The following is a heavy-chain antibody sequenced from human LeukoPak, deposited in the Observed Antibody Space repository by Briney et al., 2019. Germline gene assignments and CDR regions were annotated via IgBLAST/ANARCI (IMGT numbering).Heavy chain of an antibody. J-gene: IGHJ4*02. D-gene: IGHD5-18*01. CDR1: GFTFSSYW. CDR3: AKDQGFSYYYLDY. CDR2: INTDGSST. V-gene: IGHV3-74*01. Sequence: GGSLRLSCAASGFTFSSYWMHWVRQAPGKGLVWVSRINTDGSSTSYADCVKGRFTISRDNSKNTVYLQMSSLSAEDTAIYYCAKDQGFSYYYLDYWGQGILVTVSS.